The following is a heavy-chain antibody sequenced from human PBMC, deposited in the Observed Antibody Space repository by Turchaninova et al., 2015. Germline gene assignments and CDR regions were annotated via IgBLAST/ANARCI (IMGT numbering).Heavy chain of an antibody. V-gene: IGHV1-69*01. D-gene: IGHD3-3*01. CDR2: IIPMFGTA. Sequence: QVQLVQSGAEVKKPGSAVKVSCRASGGSFRNYAIGWVGQAPGQGLDWMGGIIPMFGTANYAQKFQGRVTITADESTSTAYMELTSLRSEDTAVYYCATPVKYVDFWSGYPTFDYWGQGTLVTVSS. CDR1: GGSFRNYA. J-gene: IGHJ4*02. CDR3: ATPVKYVDFWSGYPTFDY.